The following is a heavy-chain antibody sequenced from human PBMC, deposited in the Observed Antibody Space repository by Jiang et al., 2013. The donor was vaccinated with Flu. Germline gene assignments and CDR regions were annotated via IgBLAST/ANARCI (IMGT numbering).Heavy chain of an antibody. V-gene: IGHV1-24*01. J-gene: IGHJ4*02. Sequence: GAEVKKPGASVKVSCKVSGYSLTELSLNWVRQAPGKGLEWMGDFDPEDGEPVYAQDFQGRLTLTEDTSTDTVYMELSSLRSEDTAVYYCTTVRVGSVTIFGVDTYYFDHWGQGTLVTVSS. CDR2: FDPEDGEP. CDR1: GYSLTELS. CDR3: TTVRVGSVTIFGVDTYYFDH. D-gene: IGHD3-3*01.